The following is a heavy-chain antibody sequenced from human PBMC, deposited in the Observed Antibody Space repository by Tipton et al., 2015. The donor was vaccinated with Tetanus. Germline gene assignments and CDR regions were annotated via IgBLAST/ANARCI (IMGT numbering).Heavy chain of an antibody. CDR1: GGSMDTNH. J-gene: IGHJ4*02. CDR2: IYSTGAT. D-gene: IGHD1-26*01. CDR3: ARGMGAYLN. Sequence: LRLSCSVSGGSMDTNHWVWIRQAPGKRLESIGYIYSTGATKYNPSLESRVRISIDTSKSQFSMRLSSVAVADTAVYYCARGMGAYLNWGQGTLVTVS. V-gene: IGHV4-59*01.